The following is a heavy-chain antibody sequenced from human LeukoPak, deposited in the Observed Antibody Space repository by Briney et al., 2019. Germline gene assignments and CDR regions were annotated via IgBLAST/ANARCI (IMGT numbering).Heavy chain of an antibody. CDR1: GGPISSYY. Sequence: SETLSLTCTVYGGPISSYYWSWIRQPPGKGLEWIGYIYYSGTTKYNPSLNSRVTILVDTSKNQFSLKLSSVTAADTAVYYCARHGYSSGGTCWVNWGQGTLVTVSS. V-gene: IGHV4-59*08. D-gene: IGHD2-15*01. CDR2: IYYSGTT. CDR3: ARHGYSSGGTCWVN. J-gene: IGHJ4*02.